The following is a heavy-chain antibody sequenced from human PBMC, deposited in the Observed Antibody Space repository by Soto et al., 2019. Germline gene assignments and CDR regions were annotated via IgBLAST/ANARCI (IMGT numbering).Heavy chain of an antibody. Sequence: ASVKVSCKASGYTFTSYYMHWVRQAPGQGLEWMGIINPSGGSTSYAQKFQGRVTMTRDTSTSTVYMELSSLRSEDTAVYYCARDRSGDHYYYYMDVWGKWTTVTVSS. V-gene: IGHV1-46*03. J-gene: IGHJ6*03. CDR3: ARDRSGDHYYYYMDV. CDR1: GYTFTSYY. CDR2: INPSGGST. D-gene: IGHD7-27*01.